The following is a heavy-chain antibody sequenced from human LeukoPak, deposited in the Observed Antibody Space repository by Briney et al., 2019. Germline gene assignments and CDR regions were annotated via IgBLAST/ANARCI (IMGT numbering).Heavy chain of an antibody. CDR2: IYYSGST. CDR1: GGSINSYY. V-gene: IGHV4-59*01. D-gene: IGHD6-13*01. J-gene: IGHJ6*03. CDR3: ARVVAAASYYYYYYMDV. Sequence: SEALSLTCTVSGGSINSYYWSWIRQPPGKGLEWIGYIYYSGSTNYNPSLKSRVTISVDTSKNQFSLKLSSVTAADTAVYYCARVVAAASYYYYYYMDVWGKGTTVTISS.